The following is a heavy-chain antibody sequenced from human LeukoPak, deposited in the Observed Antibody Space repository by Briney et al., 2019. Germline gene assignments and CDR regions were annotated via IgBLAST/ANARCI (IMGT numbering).Heavy chain of an antibody. CDR2: IWYDGSNK. V-gene: IGHV3-33*01. CDR3: AREHYDYGDYYWSDP. J-gene: IGHJ5*02. D-gene: IGHD4-17*01. CDR1: GFTFSSYG. Sequence: PGGSLRLSCAASGFTFSSYGMHWVRQAPGKGLEWVAVIWYDGSNKYYADSVKGRFTISRDNSKNTLYLQMNSLRAEDTAVYYCAREHYDYGDYYWSDPWGQGTLVTVSS.